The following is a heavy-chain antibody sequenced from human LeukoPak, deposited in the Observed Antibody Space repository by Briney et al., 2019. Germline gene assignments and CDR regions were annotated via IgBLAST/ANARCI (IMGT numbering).Heavy chain of an antibody. CDR2: INHSGST. J-gene: IGHJ5*02. CDR1: GGSFSGYY. Sequence: SETLSLTCAVYGGSFSGYYWSWIRQPPGKGLEWIGEINHSGSTNYNPSLKSRVTISVDTSKNQFSLKLSSVTAADTAVYYCARAEQRLTPRSSNWFDPWGQGTLVTVSS. D-gene: IGHD6-25*01. CDR3: ARAEQRLTPRSSNWFDP. V-gene: IGHV4-34*01.